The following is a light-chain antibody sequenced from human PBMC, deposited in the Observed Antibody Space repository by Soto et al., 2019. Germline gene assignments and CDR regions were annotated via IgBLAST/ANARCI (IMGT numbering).Light chain of an antibody. CDR2: CAS. V-gene: IGKV1-12*01. CDR3: QQPPSSPPT. J-gene: IGKJ5*01. CDR1: QGISSW. Sequence: PSSLSASTGDIVTITCRASQGISSWLAWYQQKPGKAPKLLIYCASSWHSGVPYRFSGSRSGTEFTLTISRLQHEDFAAYYCQQPPSSPPTFGQGTRLEIK.